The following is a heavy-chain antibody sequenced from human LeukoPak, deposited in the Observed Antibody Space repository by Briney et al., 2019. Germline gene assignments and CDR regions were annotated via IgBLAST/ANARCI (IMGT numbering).Heavy chain of an antibody. Sequence: SETLSLTCTVSGGPVSNSYWNWIRQPPGKGLEWIGYIYYTGTTNYNPSLKSRVTISVDTSKNQFSLRLSSVTAADTAVYYCASKSSDHGELRFDYWGQGTLVTVSS. CDR3: ASKSSDHGELRFDY. V-gene: IGHV4-59*02. CDR2: IYYTGTT. D-gene: IGHD4-17*01. J-gene: IGHJ4*02. CDR1: GGPVSNSY.